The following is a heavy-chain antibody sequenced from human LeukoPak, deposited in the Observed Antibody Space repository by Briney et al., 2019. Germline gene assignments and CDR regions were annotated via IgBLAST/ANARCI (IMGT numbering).Heavy chain of an antibody. V-gene: IGHV3-48*03. CDR3: ARDVGLGLADY. D-gene: IGHD1-26*01. CDR1: GFTFSSYE. Sequence: GGSLRLSCAASGFTFSSYEMNWVRQAPGKGLEWVSYISSSGSTIYYADSVKGRFTISRDNAKNSLYLQMNSLRAEDTAVYYCARDVGLGLADYWGQGTLVTVSS. CDR2: ISSSGSTI. J-gene: IGHJ4*02.